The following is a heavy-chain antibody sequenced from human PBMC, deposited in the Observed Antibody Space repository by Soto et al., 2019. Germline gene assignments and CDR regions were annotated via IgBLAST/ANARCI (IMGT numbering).Heavy chain of an antibody. V-gene: IGHV3-33*01. CDR3: ARRWDGDYWHGGPLTD. CDR2: IWYDGSNK. CDR1: GFTFSSYG. D-gene: IGHD4-17*01. J-gene: IGHJ4*02. Sequence: QVQLVESGGGVVQPGRSLRLSCAASGFTFSSYGMHWVRQAPGKGLEWVAVIWYDGSNKYYADSVKGRFTISRDNSKNTLYLQMNSLRAEDTAVYYCARRWDGDYWHGGPLTDWGQGTLVTVSS.